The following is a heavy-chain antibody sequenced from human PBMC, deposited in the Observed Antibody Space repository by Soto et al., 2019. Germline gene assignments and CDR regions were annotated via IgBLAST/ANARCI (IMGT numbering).Heavy chain of an antibody. CDR1: GGSISSYY. D-gene: IGHD3-3*01. CDR3: ARVIVRRITIFGVVLNYYYMDV. J-gene: IGHJ6*03. V-gene: IGHV4-59*01. CDR2: IYYSGST. Sequence: PSETLSLTCTVSGGSISSYYWSWIRQPPGKGREWIGYIYYSGSTNYNPSLKSRVTISVDRSKNQFSLKLSSATAADTAVYYCARVIVRRITIFGVVLNYYYMDVWGKATTVTVSS.